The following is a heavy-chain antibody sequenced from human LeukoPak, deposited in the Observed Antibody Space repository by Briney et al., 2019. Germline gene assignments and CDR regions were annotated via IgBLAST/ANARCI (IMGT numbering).Heavy chain of an antibody. CDR2: ISFDGNNE. V-gene: IGHV3-30-3*01. CDR3: VRGGDFPPLY. CDR1: EFTFSSYA. J-gene: IGHJ4*02. Sequence: GGSLRLSCAASEFTFSSYAMHWVRQAPGKGLEWVAAISFDGNNEYYADSVKGRFTISRDNSKNTLYLQMNSLRAEDTAVYYCVRGGDFPPLYWGQGTLVTVSS. D-gene: IGHD2-21*02.